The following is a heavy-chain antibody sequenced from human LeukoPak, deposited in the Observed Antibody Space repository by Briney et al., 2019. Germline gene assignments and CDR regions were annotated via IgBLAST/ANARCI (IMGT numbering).Heavy chain of an antibody. D-gene: IGHD3-16*01. CDR3: AKTPVVTLSAFDI. V-gene: IGHV4-34*01. Sequence: SETLSLTCGVYGGSFTGYVWSWIRHPPGKGLQWIGEINHSGSTTYNPSLKSQVTISLDTSRSQFSLKLTSVTAADTAVYYCAKTPVVTLSAFDIWGQGTLVTVSS. J-gene: IGHJ3*02. CDR1: GGSFTGYV. CDR2: INHSGST.